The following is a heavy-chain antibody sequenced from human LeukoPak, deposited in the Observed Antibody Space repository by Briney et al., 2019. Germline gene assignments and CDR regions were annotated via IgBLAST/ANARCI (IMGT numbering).Heavy chain of an antibody. CDR2: IGSSSSYI. V-gene: IGHV3-21*01. CDR1: GFTFSSYS. J-gene: IGHJ6*03. Sequence: PGGSLRLSCAASGFTFSSYSMNWVRQAPGKGLEWVSSIGSSSSYIYYADSVKGRFTISRDNAKNSLYLQMNSLRAEDTAVYYCARPYGSGSYPYYMDVWGKGTTVTVSS. D-gene: IGHD3-10*01. CDR3: ARPYGSGSYPYYMDV.